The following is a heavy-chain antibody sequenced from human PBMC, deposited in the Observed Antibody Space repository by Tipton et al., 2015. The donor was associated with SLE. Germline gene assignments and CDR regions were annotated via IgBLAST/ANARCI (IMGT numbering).Heavy chain of an antibody. Sequence: SLRLSCAVSGFTFGPYWMSWVRQAPGKGLEWVASIKKDGSATYYVESVKGRFTISRDNTKNSLYLQMNSLRADDTAVYFWGRDGVGSKAVHSRFDPWGQGTLVIVSS. CDR3: GRDGVGSKAVHSRFDP. V-gene: IGHV3-7*05. CDR1: GFTFGPYW. D-gene: IGHD3-10*01. J-gene: IGHJ5*02. CDR2: IKKDGSAT.